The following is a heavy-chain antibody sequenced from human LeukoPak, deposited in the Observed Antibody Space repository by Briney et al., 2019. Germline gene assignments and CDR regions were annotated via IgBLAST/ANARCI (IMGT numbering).Heavy chain of an antibody. CDR1: GFTFSSYG. Sequence: PGGSLRLSCAASGFTFSSYGMHWVRQAPGKGLEWVAVISYDGSNKYYADSVKGRFTISRDNSKNTLYLQMNSLRAEDTAVYYCAKPHLVIRYFVWADYGGQGTLVTVSS. CDR3: AKPHLVIRYFVWADY. J-gene: IGHJ4*02. D-gene: IGHD3-9*01. V-gene: IGHV3-30*18. CDR2: ISYDGSNK.